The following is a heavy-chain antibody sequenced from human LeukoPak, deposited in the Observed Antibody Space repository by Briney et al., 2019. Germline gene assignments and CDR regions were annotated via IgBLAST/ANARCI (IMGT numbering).Heavy chain of an antibody. CDR3: ARAMRSGYDY. D-gene: IGHD5-12*01. V-gene: IGHV3-48*02. Sequence: PGGSLRLSCAASGFTFSSYSMNWVRQAPGKGLEWLSYISSSSRTIFYADSVKGRFTISRDNAENSLYLQMNSLRDEDTAVYYCARAMRSGYDYWGQGTLVTVSS. J-gene: IGHJ4*02. CDR1: GFTFSSYS. CDR2: ISSSSRTI.